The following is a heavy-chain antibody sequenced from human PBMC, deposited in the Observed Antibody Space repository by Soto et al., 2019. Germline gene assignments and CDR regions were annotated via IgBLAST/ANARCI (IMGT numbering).Heavy chain of an antibody. D-gene: IGHD2-2*01. Sequence: ASVKVSCKASGYTFSHYGIGWVRQAPGQGLEWMGWMSAYNGNTHYAEKFQGRVTMTTDTSTSTADMELRCLRSDDTAVYYCARGWQECFRTRSYYTYAGMGVWGQGTTVTVYS. CDR2: MSAYNGNT. V-gene: IGHV1-18*01. J-gene: IGHJ6*01. CDR1: GYTFSHYG. CDR3: ARGWQECFRTRSYYTYAGMGV.